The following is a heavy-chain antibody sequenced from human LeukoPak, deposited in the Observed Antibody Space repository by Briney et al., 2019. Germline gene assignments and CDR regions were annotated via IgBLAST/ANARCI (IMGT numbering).Heavy chain of an antibody. CDR2: ISSSGSTI. CDR1: GFTFSDYY. J-gene: IGHJ6*02. V-gene: IGHV3-11*01. D-gene: IGHD2-2*01. Sequence: GGSLRLSCAASGFTFSDYYMSWIRQAPGRGLEWVSYISSSGSTIYYADSVKGRFTISRDNAKNSLYLQMNSLRAEDTAVYYCATAVEPADGMDVWGQGTTVTVSS. CDR3: ATAVEPADGMDV.